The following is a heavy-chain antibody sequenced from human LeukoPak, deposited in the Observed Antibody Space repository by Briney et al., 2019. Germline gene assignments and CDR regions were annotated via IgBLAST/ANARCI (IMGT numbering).Heavy chain of an antibody. CDR2: IYYSGST. J-gene: IGHJ5*02. D-gene: IGHD6-19*01. CDR1: GRSISSYY. CDR3: ARSSGWYGGWFDP. V-gene: IGHV4-59*01. Sequence: SETLSLTCTVSGRSISSYYWSWVRQPPGKGLEWVGYIYYSGSTNYKPTLKSRVTISVDTSKMQFSLKLSSVTAAYTAVYYCARSSGWYGGWFDPWGHGTLVTVSS.